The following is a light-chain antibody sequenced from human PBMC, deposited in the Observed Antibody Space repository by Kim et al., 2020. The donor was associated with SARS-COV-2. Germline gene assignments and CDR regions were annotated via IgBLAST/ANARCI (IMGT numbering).Light chain of an antibody. CDR1: QSVLYSSNNKDY. CDR3: QQYYATPRT. V-gene: IGKV4-1*01. CDR2: WAS. Sequence: DIVMTQSPDSLAVSLGERATINCKSSQSVLYSSNNKDYLAWYQQKPRQPPKLLIYWASTRDSGVPDRFSGSGSGTDFTLTISSLQAEDVAVYYCQQYYATPRTFGQGTKVDIK. J-gene: IGKJ1*01.